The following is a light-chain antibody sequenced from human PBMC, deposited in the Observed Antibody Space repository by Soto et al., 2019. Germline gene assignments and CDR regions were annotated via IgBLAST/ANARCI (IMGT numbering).Light chain of an antibody. V-gene: IGKV1-39*01. J-gene: IGKJ1*01. CDR3: QQYNNWPLRT. CDR1: QSISSY. Sequence: DIQMTQSPSSLSASVGDRVTITCRESQSISSYLNWYQQKPGKAPKLLIYAASSLQSGVPSRFSGSGSGTDFTLTISRLEPEDFAVYYCQQYNNWPLRTFGQGTKVDI. CDR2: AAS.